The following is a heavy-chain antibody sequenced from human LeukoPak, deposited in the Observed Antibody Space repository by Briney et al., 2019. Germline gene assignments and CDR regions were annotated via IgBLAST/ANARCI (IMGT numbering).Heavy chain of an antibody. V-gene: IGHV3-74*01. J-gene: IGHJ4*02. CDR1: GFIFRNYW. CDR2: INPNGITT. Sequence: GGSLRLSCAASGFIFRNYWMHWVRQAPGKGLVWVARINPNGITTTYTDSVKGRFTISRDNAKNTLYLQMNSLRVEDTAVYYCARDFAGDRDYWGQGTLVTASS. CDR3: ARDFAGDRDY. D-gene: IGHD4-17*01.